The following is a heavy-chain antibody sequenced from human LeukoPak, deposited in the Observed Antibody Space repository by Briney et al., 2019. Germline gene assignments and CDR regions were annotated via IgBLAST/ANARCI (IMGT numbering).Heavy chain of an antibody. Sequence: PSETLSLTCAVYGGSFSGYYWSWIRQPPGKGLEWIGEINHSGSTNYNPSLKSRVTISVDTSKNQFSLKLSSVTAADTAVYYCARALSFYYYDSSGYLDYWGQGTLVTVSS. J-gene: IGHJ4*02. CDR3: ARALSFYYYDSSGYLDY. D-gene: IGHD3-22*01. CDR1: GGSFSGYY. V-gene: IGHV4-34*01. CDR2: INHSGST.